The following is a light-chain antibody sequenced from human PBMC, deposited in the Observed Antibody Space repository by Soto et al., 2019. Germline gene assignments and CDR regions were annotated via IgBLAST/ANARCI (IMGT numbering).Light chain of an antibody. CDR2: GAS. V-gene: IGKV3-20*01. CDR3: QQYDSSSH. Sequence: EIVLTQSPGTLSLSPGERATLSCGASQSVSSSYLAWYQQKPGQAPRLLIYGASSRATGIPDRFSGSGSGTDFTLTISSLHPDDFATYYCQQYDSSSHFGGGTKVDTK. CDR1: QSVSSSY. J-gene: IGKJ4*01.